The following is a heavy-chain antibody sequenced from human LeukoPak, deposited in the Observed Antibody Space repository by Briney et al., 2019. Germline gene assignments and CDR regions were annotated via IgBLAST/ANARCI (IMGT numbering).Heavy chain of an antibody. V-gene: IGHV3-66*01. CDR1: GFIVSSNY. J-gene: IGHJ4*02. CDR2: IFGGGST. Sequence: GGSLRLSCAASGFIVSSNYMSWVRQAPGKGLEWVSVIFGGGSTYYADSVKGRFTISRDNSKNTLYLQMNSLRAEDTAVYYCASIRDGYNFDYWGQGTLVTVSS. D-gene: IGHD5-24*01. CDR3: ASIRDGYNFDY.